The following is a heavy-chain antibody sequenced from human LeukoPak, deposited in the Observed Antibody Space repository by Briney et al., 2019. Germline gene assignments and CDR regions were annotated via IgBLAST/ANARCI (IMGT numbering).Heavy chain of an antibody. D-gene: IGHD2-15*01. Sequence: GGSLRLSCAASGFTFSDYYMSWIRQAPGKGLEWVSYISSSSNYKNYADSVQGRFTISRDNAKSSLYLQMNGLRAEDTALYYCAKGDGINHYHWFDPWGQGIQVTVSS. CDR2: ISSSSNYK. CDR3: AKGDGINHYHWFDP. V-gene: IGHV3-11*03. CDR1: GFTFSDYY. J-gene: IGHJ5*02.